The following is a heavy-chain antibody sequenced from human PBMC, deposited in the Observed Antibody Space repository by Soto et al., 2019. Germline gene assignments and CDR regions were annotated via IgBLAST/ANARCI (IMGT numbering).Heavy chain of an antibody. D-gene: IGHD1-26*01. Sequence: QVQLVQSGTEVKKPGASVKFACKAAVYTVTDYYIHWVRQAPGQGLAWMGWIDPKNGGTIYAQKFQDRVTMTRDTSISTAYMDLSRLTSDDTALYYCARDDYGIYPYWGQGTLVTVSS. CDR3: ARDDYGIYPY. CDR2: IDPKNGGT. J-gene: IGHJ4*02. CDR1: VYTVTDYY. V-gene: IGHV1-2*02.